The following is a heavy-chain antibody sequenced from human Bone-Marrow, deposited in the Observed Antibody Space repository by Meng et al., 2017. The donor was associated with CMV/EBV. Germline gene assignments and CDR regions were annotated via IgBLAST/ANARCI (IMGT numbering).Heavy chain of an antibody. J-gene: IGHJ4*02. CDR1: GFTFSSYS. CDR2: ISSSSSYI. CDR3: AKSWVSDLFIFDY. V-gene: IGHV3-21*04. D-gene: IGHD6-13*01. Sequence: GGSLRLSCAASGFTFSSYSMNWVRQAPGKGLEWVSSISSSSSYIYYADSVKGRFTISRDNSKNTLYLQMNSLRAEDTAVYYCAKSWVSDLFIFDYRGQGTLVTVSS.